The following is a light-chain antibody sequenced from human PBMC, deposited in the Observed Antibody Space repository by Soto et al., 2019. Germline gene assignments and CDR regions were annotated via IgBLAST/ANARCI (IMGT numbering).Light chain of an antibody. CDR1: SSDVGGHNY. CDR3: TSYAGSDNVI. V-gene: IGLV2-8*01. CDR2: EVI. J-gene: IGLJ2*01. Sequence: QSALTQPPSASGSPGQSVTISCTGTSSDVGGHNYVSWYQQHPGKAPKLLIYEVIQRPSGVPDRFSGSKSGNTASLTVSGLQAEAEADYYCTSYAGSDNVIFGGGTKLTVL.